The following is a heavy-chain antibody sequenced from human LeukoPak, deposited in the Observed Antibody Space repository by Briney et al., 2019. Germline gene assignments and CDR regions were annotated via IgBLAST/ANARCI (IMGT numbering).Heavy chain of an antibody. CDR1: GYTFTSYG. V-gene: IGHV1-46*01. CDR2: INPSGGST. Sequence: ASVKVSCKASGYTFTSYGISWVRQAPGQGLEWMGIINPSGGSTSYAQKFQGRVTMTRDTSTSTVYMELSSLRSEDTAVYYCARDVAYYYDSSGYYPDYWGQGTLVTVSS. J-gene: IGHJ4*02. D-gene: IGHD3-22*01. CDR3: ARDVAYYYDSSGYYPDY.